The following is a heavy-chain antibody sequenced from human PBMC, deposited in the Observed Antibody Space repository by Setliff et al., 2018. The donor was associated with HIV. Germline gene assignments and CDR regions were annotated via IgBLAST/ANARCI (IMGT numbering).Heavy chain of an antibody. CDR3: AKGVAGLQYYYYYMDV. J-gene: IGHJ6*03. V-gene: IGHV4-34*01. CDR2: ITHSGST. D-gene: IGHD6-19*01. CDR1: GGSFSGYY. Sequence: SXTLSXXXAVYGGSFSGYYWXXXRQPPGKGLEXXGEITHSGSTNYNPSLETRVTIXXDTSKNQFSLKLRAVTAADTAVYYCAKGVAGLQYYYYYMDVWGKGTTVTVSS.